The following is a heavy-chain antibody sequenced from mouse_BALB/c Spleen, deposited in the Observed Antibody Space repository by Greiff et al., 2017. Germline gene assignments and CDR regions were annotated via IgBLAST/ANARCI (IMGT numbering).Heavy chain of an antibody. Sequence: DVKLQESGPGLVKPSQSLSLTCSVTGYSITSGYYWNWIRQFPGNKLEWMGYISYDGSNNYNPSLKNRISITRDTSKNQFFLKLNSVTTEDTATYYCARGRPFDYWGQGTTLTVSS. CDR1: GYSITSGYY. J-gene: IGHJ2*01. CDR3: ARGRPFDY. CDR2: ISYDGSN. V-gene: IGHV3-6*02.